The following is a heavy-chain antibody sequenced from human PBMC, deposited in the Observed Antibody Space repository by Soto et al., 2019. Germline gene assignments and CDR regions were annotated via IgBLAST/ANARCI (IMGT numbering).Heavy chain of an antibody. V-gene: IGHV3-23*01. J-gene: IGHJ4*02. CDR2: IGGSGGST. D-gene: IGHD3-10*01. CDR3: AKDPASGVRGVIRGGYYFDY. Sequence: GGSLRLSCAASGFTFSSYAMSWVRQAPGKGLEWVSAIGGSGGSTYYADSVKGRFTISRDNSKNTLYLQMNSLRAEDTAVYYCAKDPASGVRGVIRGGYYFDYWGQGTLVTVSS. CDR1: GFTFSSYA.